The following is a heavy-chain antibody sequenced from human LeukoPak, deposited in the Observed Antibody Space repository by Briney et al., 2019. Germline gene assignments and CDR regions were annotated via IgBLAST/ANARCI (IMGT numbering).Heavy chain of an antibody. D-gene: IGHD5-12*01. CDR1: GFTCSSYA. J-gene: IGHJ4*02. Sequence: PTGGSLRLSCAASGFTCSSYAMSWARQAPGKGLKWVSAISGSGGSTYYADSVKGRFTISRDNSKNTLYLQMNSLRAEDTAVYYCAKDLGLGYETFDYWGQGTLVTVSS. CDR3: AKDLGLGYETFDY. CDR2: ISGSGGST. V-gene: IGHV3-23*01.